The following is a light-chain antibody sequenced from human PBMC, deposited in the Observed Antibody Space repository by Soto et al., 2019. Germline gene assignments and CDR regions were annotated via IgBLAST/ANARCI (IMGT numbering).Light chain of an antibody. CDR3: QQYDNWPPWT. V-gene: IGKV3-15*01. CDR2: GAS. Sequence: EIVLTQSPATLSLSPGERATLSCRASQSISDTLAWYQQKPGQAPRLLIHGASTRATGFPARFSGSGSGTEFTLTISSLQSEDLAVYYCQQYDNWPPWTFGQGTKVDI. J-gene: IGKJ1*01. CDR1: QSISDT.